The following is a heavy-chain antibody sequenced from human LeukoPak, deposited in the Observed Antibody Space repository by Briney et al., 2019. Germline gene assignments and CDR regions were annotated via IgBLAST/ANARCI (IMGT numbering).Heavy chain of an antibody. CDR2: ISGSGGST. D-gene: IGHD3-10*01. CDR3: ASLVRGVIPSMEFDP. V-gene: IGHV3-23*01. J-gene: IGHJ5*02. Sequence: GGSLRLSCAASGFTFSSYATSWVRQAPGKGLEWVSAISGSGGSTYYADSVKGRFTISRDNPKNTLYLQMNSLRAEDTAVYYCASLVRGVIPSMEFDPWGQGTLVTVSS. CDR1: GFTFSSYA.